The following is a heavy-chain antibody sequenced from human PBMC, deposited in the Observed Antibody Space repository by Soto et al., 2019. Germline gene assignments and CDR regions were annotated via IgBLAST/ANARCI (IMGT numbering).Heavy chain of an antibody. Sequence: SETLSLTCTVSGGSISSYYWSWIRQPPGKGLEWIGYIYYSGSTNYNPSLKSRVTISVDTSKNQFSLKLSSVTAADTAVHYCARVRGSYQLNFDYWGQGTLVTVSS. CDR1: GGSISSYY. D-gene: IGHD1-26*01. V-gene: IGHV4-59*01. CDR3: ARVRGSYQLNFDY. CDR2: IYYSGST. J-gene: IGHJ4*02.